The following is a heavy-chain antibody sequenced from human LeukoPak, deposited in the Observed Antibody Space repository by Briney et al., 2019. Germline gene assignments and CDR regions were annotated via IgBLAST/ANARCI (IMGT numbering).Heavy chain of an antibody. CDR2: ISGYSVTT. J-gene: IGHJ4*02. CDR1: DSTFSNSA. CDR3: AKLYGDYFLGF. V-gene: IGHV3-23*01. Sequence: GSLRLPCPAPDSTFSNSAMSWVPQSPGKGLEWVSFISGYSVTTYYADCVQGRLTVCRDNSKKTLYLQMHNLRDEDTAIYYCAKLYGDYFLGFWGQGTLVTVSS. D-gene: IGHD4-17*01.